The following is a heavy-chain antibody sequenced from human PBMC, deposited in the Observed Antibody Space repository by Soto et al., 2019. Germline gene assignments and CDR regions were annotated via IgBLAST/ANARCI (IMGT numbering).Heavy chain of an antibody. CDR1: GFTFSSYG. Sequence: GGSLRLSCAASGFTFSSYGMHWVRQAPGKGLEWVAVISYDGSNKYYADSVKGRFTISRDNSKNTLYLQMNSLRAEDTAVYYCAKEGALRIASYYYYYGMDVWGQGTTVTVSS. D-gene: IGHD4-17*01. CDR2: ISYDGSNK. V-gene: IGHV3-30*18. J-gene: IGHJ6*02. CDR3: AKEGALRIASYYYYYGMDV.